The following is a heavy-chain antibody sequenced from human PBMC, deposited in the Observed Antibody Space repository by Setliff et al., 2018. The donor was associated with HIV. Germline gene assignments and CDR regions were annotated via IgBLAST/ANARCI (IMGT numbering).Heavy chain of an antibody. CDR1: GGSFSGYY. D-gene: IGHD5-12*01. CDR2: INHSGST. Sequence: SETLSLTCALYGGSFSGYYWTWIRQSPGKGLAWNGQINHSGSTNCNPSLKSRVSISTDTSKNQLSLKLSSVTAADTAVYYCARGQYNSGYYGEPSSYYFDSWDQGTQVTVS. V-gene: IGHV4-34*01. CDR3: ARGQYNSGYYGEPSSYYFDS. J-gene: IGHJ4*02.